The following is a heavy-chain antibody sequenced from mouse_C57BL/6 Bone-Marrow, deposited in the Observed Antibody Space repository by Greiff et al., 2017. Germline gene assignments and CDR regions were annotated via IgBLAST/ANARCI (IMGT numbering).Heavy chain of an antibody. Sequence: VQLQQPGAELVKPGASVKMSCKASGYTFTSYWITWVKQRPGQGLEWIGDIYPGSGRTNYNEKFKSKATLTVDTSSSTAYMQLSSLSSEDSTVYYGARPYYSNGWYLDVWGTGTTVTVSS. V-gene: IGHV1-55*01. CDR2: IYPGSGRT. D-gene: IGHD2-5*01. J-gene: IGHJ1*03. CDR3: ARPYYSNGWYLDV. CDR1: GYTFTSYW.